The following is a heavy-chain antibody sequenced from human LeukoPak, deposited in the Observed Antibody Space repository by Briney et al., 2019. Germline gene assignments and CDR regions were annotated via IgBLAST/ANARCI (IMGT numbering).Heavy chain of an antibody. J-gene: IGHJ4*02. CDR2: ISYDGSNK. Sequence: PGGSLRLSCAASGFTLSSYSMNWVRQAPGKGLEWVAVISYDGSNKYYADSVKGRFTISRDNSKNTLYLQMNSLRAEDTAVYYCAKSARSGWTAFDYWGQGTLVTVSS. CDR1: GFTLSSYS. V-gene: IGHV3-30*18. CDR3: AKSARSGWTAFDY. D-gene: IGHD6-19*01.